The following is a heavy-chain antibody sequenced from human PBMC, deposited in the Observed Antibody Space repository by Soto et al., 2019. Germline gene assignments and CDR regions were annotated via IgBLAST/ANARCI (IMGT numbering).Heavy chain of an antibody. CDR2: IIPIFGTA. V-gene: IGHV1-69*12. CDR1: RGTFSSYA. Sequence: QVQLVQSGAEVKKPGSSVKVSCKASRGTFSSYAISWVRQAPGQGLEWMGGIIPIFGTANYAQKFQGRVTITADESTSTAYMELSSMRSEDTAVYYCARHVPAAGYYYGMDVWGQGTTVTVSS. CDR3: ARHVPAAGYYYGMDV. J-gene: IGHJ6*02. D-gene: IGHD2-2*01.